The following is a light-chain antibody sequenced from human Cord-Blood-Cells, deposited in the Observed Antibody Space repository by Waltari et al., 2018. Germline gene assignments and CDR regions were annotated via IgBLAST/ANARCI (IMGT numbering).Light chain of an antibody. CDR2: GNS. CDR1: SSNIGAGYD. V-gene: IGLV1-40*01. Sequence: QSVLTQPPSVSGAPGQRVTISCTGSSSNIGAGYDVHSYHQLPGTAPKLLIYGNSNRPSGVPDRFSGSKSGTSASLAITGLQAEDEADYYCQSYDSSLSPWVFGGGTKLTVL. J-gene: IGLJ3*02. CDR3: QSYDSSLSPWV.